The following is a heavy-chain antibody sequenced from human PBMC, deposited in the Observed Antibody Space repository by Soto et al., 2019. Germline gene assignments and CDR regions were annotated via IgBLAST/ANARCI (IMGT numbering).Heavy chain of an antibody. CDR3: ASSITILGVVIPA. CDR2: ISYDGSNK. D-gene: IGHD3-3*01. Sequence: QVQLVESGGGVVQPGRSLSLSCAASGFTFSSYAMHWVRQAPGKGLEWVAVISYDGSNKYYADSVKGRFTISRDNSKNTLYLQMNSLRAEDTAVYYCASSITILGVVIPAWGQGTLVTVSS. J-gene: IGHJ5*02. V-gene: IGHV3-30-3*01. CDR1: GFTFSSYA.